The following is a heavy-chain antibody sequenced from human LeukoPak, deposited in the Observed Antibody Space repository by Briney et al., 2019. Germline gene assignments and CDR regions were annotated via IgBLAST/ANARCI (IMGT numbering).Heavy chain of an antibody. D-gene: IGHD4-17*01. CDR3: ARSDYGDYAPFDY. CDR1: GYTLTELS. Sequence: ASVKVSCKVSGYTLTELSMHWVRQAPGQGLEWMGWINPNSGGTNYAQKFQGWVTMTRDTSISTAYMELSRLRSDDTAVYYCARSDYGDYAPFDYWGQGTLVTVSS. V-gene: IGHV1-2*04. J-gene: IGHJ4*02. CDR2: INPNSGGT.